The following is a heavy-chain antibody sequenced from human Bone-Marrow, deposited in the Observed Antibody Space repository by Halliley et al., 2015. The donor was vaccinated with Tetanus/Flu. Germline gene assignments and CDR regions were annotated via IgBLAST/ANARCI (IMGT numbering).Heavy chain of an antibody. J-gene: IGHJ6*02. CDR3: ARDLGTPYDV. V-gene: IGHV3-30-3*01. Sequence: KGLEWVAFISFDGSDKYYTDSVKGRFTISRDNSKNTLYLQMNSLTAEDTAVYYCARDLGTPYDVWGQGTTITVSS. CDR2: ISFDGSDK. D-gene: IGHD3-16*01.